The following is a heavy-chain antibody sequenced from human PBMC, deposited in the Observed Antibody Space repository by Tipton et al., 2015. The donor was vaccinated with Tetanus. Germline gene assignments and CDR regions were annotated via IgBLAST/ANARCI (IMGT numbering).Heavy chain of an antibody. CDR2: ISGSGGST. V-gene: IGHV3-23*01. Sequence: LSLTCTVSGGSISSYNWSWVRQAPGKGLEWVSAISGSGGSTYYADSVKGRFTISRDNSKNTLYLQMNSLRAEDTAVYYCAKAPSLGDAFDIWGQGTMVTVSS. J-gene: IGHJ3*02. CDR3: AKAPSLGDAFDI. D-gene: IGHD3-16*02. CDR1: GGSISSYN.